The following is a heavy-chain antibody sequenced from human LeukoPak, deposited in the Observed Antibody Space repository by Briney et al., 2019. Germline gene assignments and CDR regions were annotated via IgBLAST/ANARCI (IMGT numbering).Heavy chain of an antibody. CDR3: ARLELYYYYMDV. CDR1: GFTFSSYG. D-gene: IGHD1-7*01. V-gene: IGHV3-21*01. Sequence: GGSLRLSCAASGFTFSSYGMNWVRQAPGKGLEWVSSISSSSSYIYYADSVKGRFTISRDNAKNSLYLQMNSLRAEDTAVYYCARLELYYYYMDVWGKGTTVTVSS. J-gene: IGHJ6*03. CDR2: ISSSSSYI.